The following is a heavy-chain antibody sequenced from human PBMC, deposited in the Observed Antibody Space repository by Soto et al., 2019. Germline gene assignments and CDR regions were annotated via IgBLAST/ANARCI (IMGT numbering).Heavy chain of an antibody. V-gene: IGHV4-59*01. CDR1: AGSISSYY. CDR3: ARATGLVRRYYPDY. J-gene: IGHJ4*02. Sequence: SQTLSLTCTVAAGSISSYYTIWIRQPPGKGLEWIGYIYYSGSTNYNPSLKSRVTISVDTSKNQFSLKLSSVPAADTAVYYCARATGLVRRYYPDYWGQGTLVTVSS. D-gene: IGHD6-19*01. CDR2: IYYSGST.